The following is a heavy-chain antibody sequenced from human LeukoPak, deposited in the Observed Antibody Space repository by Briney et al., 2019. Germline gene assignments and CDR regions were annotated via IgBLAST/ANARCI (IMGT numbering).Heavy chain of an antibody. CDR2: IYYSGST. Sequence: KPLETPSPTRTVSGGSLSSYYWSWIRQPPGKGLEWIGYIYYSGSTNYNPSLKSRVTISVDTSKNQFSLKLSSVTAADTAVYYCARVLFLGYCSSTSCYDDAFDIWGQGTMVTVSS. CDR3: ARVLFLGYCSSTSCYDDAFDI. J-gene: IGHJ3*02. V-gene: IGHV4-59*01. D-gene: IGHD2-2*01. CDR1: GGSLSSYY.